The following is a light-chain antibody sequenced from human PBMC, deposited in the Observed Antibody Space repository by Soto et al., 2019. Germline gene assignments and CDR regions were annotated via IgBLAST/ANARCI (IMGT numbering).Light chain of an antibody. CDR2: DAS. V-gene: IGKV1-5*01. CDR3: QKYNSYPWT. Sequence: DLEMTQSPSTLSASVGDTVTITCRASQTISGWLAWYQQRTGKAPNLLIYDASSWESGVPSRFSGSGSGTELNLTISSLQPDDFATYYCQKYNSYPWTFGQGTKVDIK. J-gene: IGKJ1*01. CDR1: QTISGW.